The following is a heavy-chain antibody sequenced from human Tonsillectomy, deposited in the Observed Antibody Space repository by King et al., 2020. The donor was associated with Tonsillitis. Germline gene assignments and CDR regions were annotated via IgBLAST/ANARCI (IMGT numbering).Heavy chain of an antibody. CDR1: GFTFNSYA. CDR2: ISDSGTGT. CDR3: AKGNSRFAGPHSFDI. V-gene: IGHV3-23*04. D-gene: IGHD4-23*01. Sequence: QLVQSGGGLVQPGGSLRLSCAASGFTFNSYAMSWVRQAPGKGLEWVSAISDSGTGTYYADSVKGRFTISRDNSKNTLYLQMSSLSAEDTALYYCAKGNSRFAGPHSFDIWGQGTMVTVSS. J-gene: IGHJ3*02.